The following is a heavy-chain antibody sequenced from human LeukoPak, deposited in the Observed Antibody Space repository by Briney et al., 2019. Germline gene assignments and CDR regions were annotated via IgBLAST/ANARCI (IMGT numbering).Heavy chain of an antibody. D-gene: IGHD6-6*01. J-gene: IGHJ4*02. V-gene: IGHV1-24*01. CDR3: ATVPYSSSSGAFDY. Sequence: ASVKVSCKVSGCTLTELSMHWVRQAPGKGLEWMGGFDPEDGETIYAQKFQGRVTMTEDTSTDTAYMELSSLRSEDTAVYYCATVPYSSSSGAFDYWGQGTLVTVSS. CDR1: GCTLTELS. CDR2: FDPEDGET.